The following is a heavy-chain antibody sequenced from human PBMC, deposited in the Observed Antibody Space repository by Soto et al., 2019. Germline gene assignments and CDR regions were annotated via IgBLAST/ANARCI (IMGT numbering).Heavy chain of an antibody. V-gene: IGHV1-18*01. D-gene: IGHD3-3*02. J-gene: IGHJ1*01. Sequence: QVQLVQSGAELKRPGASVKVSCKASGYTFSNYAFTWVRQAPGQGLEWMGWISAYNENFKYAQNLQGSVTMTTETSTSTAYMELTSLTSDDTAVYYCTREGSKSGLLAHGGQGTLITVSS. CDR1: GYTFSNYA. CDR2: ISAYNENF. CDR3: TREGSKSGLLAH.